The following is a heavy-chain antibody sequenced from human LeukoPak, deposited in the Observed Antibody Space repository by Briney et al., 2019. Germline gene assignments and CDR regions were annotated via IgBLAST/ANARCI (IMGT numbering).Heavy chain of an antibody. CDR2: INPNSGGT. Sequence: ASVKVSCKASGYTSTGYYMHWVRQAPGQGLEWMGWINPNSGGTNYAQKFQGRVTMTRDTSISTAYMELSRLRSDDTAMYYCARAKRGYSYGLYAHFDYWGQGTLVTVSS. D-gene: IGHD5-18*01. CDR1: GYTSTGYY. J-gene: IGHJ4*02. V-gene: IGHV1-2*02. CDR3: ARAKRGYSYGLYAHFDY.